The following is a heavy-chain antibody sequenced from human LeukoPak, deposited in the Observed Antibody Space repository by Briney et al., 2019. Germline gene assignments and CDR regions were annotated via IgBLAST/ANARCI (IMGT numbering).Heavy chain of an antibody. V-gene: IGHV5-51*01. CDR1: GYSFTSYW. CDR2: IYPGDSDT. D-gene: IGHD3-3*01. J-gene: IGHJ4*02. CDR3: ARQNDFRLDY. Sequence: GESLKISCKGSGYSFTSYWIGWVRQTPGKGLEWMGIIYPGDSDTRYSPSLQGQVTISVDTSIGTAYLQWSSLKASDTAIYYCARQNDFRLDYWGQGTLVTVSS.